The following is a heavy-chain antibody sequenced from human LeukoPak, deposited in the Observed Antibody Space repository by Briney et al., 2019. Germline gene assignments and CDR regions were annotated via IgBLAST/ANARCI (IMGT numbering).Heavy chain of an antibody. CDR2: IYASGTP. V-gene: IGHV4-61*02. J-gene: IGHJ4*02. CDR1: GGSISSGSYF. Sequence: PSETLSLTCTVSGGSISSGSYFWSWIRQPAGRGLEWIGRIYASGTPNYNPSLKSRVTMSVDTSKDQFSLKLSSVTAADTAMYYCAREERWLQSLAYWGQGTLVTVSS. D-gene: IGHD5-24*01. CDR3: AREERWLQSLAY.